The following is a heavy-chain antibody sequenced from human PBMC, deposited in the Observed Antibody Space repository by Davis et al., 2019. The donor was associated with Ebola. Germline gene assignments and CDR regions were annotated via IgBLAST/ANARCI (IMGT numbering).Heavy chain of an antibody. D-gene: IGHD3-10*01. CDR3: ARSRGSGSYYSNSYYYYYYGMDV. J-gene: IGHJ6*02. CDR2: TSAYKGNT. CDR1: GYTFTSYG. Sequence: ASVKVSCKASGYTFTSYGISWVRQAPGQGLEWMGWTSAYKGNTTYAQKLQGRVTMTTDTSTSTAYMEMRSLRSDDTVVYYCARSRGSGSYYSNSYYYYYYGMDVWGQGTTVTVSS. V-gene: IGHV1-18*01.